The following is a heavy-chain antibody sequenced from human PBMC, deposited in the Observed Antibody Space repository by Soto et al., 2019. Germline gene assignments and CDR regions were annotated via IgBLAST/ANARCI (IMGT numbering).Heavy chain of an antibody. CDR1: GDSVSRDGTA. CDR2: TYYGSKWHF. V-gene: IGHV6-1*01. J-gene: IGHJ4*02. CDR3: ARDRDATIGNYFDF. Sequence: SQTLSLTCVISGDSVSRDGTAWNWIRQSPSRGLEWLGRTYYGSKWHFDYAVSVKSRITINPDTSKNQFSLQLGSVTPDDTAVYYCARDRDATIGNYFDFWGQGTLVTVSS. D-gene: IGHD1-1*01.